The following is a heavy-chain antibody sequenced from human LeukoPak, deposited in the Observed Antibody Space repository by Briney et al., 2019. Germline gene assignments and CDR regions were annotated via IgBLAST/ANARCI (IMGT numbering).Heavy chain of an antibody. D-gene: IGHD3-10*01. J-gene: IGHJ6*03. CDR3: ARDGLLLWFGELVNYYYMDV. Sequence: ASVKVSCKASGYTFTGYYMHWVRQAPGQGLEWMGWINPNSGGTNYAQKFQGRVTMTRDTSISTAYMELSRLRSDDTAVYYCARDGLLLWFGELVNYYYMDVWGKGTTVIVSS. CDR2: INPNSGGT. V-gene: IGHV1-2*02. CDR1: GYTFTGYY.